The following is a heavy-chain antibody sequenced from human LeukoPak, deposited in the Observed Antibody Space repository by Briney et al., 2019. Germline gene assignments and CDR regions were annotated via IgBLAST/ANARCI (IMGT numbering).Heavy chain of an antibody. Sequence: PSETLSLTCTVSGDSISSGNYYWSWIRQPAGKGLEWIGRIYSRGSTNYNPSLKSRVTISVDTSQSQFSLKLSSVTAADTAVYYCARASGRDGNKSYADNIDSWGQGTLVTVST. CDR3: ARASGRDGNKSYADNIDS. CDR2: IYSRGST. D-gene: IGHD5-24*01. V-gene: IGHV4-61*02. J-gene: IGHJ4*02. CDR1: GDSISSGNYY.